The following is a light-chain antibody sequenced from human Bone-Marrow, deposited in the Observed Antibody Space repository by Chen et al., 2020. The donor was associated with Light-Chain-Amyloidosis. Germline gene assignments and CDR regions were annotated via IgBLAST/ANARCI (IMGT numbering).Light chain of an antibody. V-gene: IGKV3-20*01. CDR2: GSS. J-gene: IGKJ4*01. CDR1: QTISSNY. Sequence: EIVLTQSPGTLSLSPGEGANLSCRASQTISSNYLTWYQQKFGQAPRLLIYGSSSRATGIPDRFTGSGSGTDFTLTINRLEPEDFAMYYCQQYGTSPLTLGGGTKVEI. CDR3: QQYGTSPLT.